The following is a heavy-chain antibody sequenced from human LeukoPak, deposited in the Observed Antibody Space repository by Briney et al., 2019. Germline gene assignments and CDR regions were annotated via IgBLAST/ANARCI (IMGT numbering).Heavy chain of an antibody. CDR3: AKVGGSGWYFDL. Sequence: GGSLRLSCAASGFTFSSYAMSWVRQAPGKGLEWVSAISGSGGSTYYADSVKGRFTISRYNSKNTLYLQMNSLRAEDTAVYYCAKVGGSGWYFDLWGRGTLVTVSS. CDR2: ISGSGGST. D-gene: IGHD3-10*01. V-gene: IGHV3-23*01. CDR1: GFTFSSYA. J-gene: IGHJ2*01.